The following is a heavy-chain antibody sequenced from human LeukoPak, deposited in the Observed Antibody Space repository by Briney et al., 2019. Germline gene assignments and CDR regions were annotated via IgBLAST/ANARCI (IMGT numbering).Heavy chain of an antibody. CDR3: AKGGATVGYYYYYYMDV. CDR1: GFTFSSYG. Sequence: SGGSLRLSCAASGFTFSSYGMSWVRQAPGKGLEWVSAISGSGGSTYYADPVKGRFTISRDNSKNTLYLQMNSLRAEDTAVYYCAKGGATVGYYYYYYMDVWGKGTTVTISS. D-gene: IGHD3-16*01. CDR2: ISGSGGST. V-gene: IGHV3-23*01. J-gene: IGHJ6*03.